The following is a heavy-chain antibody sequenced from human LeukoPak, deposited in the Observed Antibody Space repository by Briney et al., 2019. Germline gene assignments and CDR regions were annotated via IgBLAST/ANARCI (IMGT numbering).Heavy chain of an antibody. CDR1: GGSFSGYY. CDR3: ARGLAGAGKDY. V-gene: IGHV4-34*01. CDR2: INHSGST. J-gene: IGHJ4*02. Sequence: SETLSLTCAVYGGSFSGYYWSWIRQPPGKGLEWIGEINHSGSTNYNPSLKSRVTISVDTSKNQFSLKLSSVTAADTAVYYCARGLAGAGKDYWGQGTLVTVSS. D-gene: IGHD3-10*01.